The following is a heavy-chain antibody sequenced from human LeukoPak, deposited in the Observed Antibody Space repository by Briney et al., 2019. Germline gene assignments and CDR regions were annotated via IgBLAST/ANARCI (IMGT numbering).Heavy chain of an antibody. CDR3: TRETSSRFFDY. Sequence: PSASVKVSCKASGYTLTSYDINWVRQATGQGLEWMGWMNPNSGRTGYAQNFQGRINITRNTSISTAYMELSSLRSEDSAVYYCTRETSSRFFDYWGQGTLVTVSS. CDR1: GYTLTSYD. V-gene: IGHV1-8*01. J-gene: IGHJ4*02. CDR2: MNPNSGRT.